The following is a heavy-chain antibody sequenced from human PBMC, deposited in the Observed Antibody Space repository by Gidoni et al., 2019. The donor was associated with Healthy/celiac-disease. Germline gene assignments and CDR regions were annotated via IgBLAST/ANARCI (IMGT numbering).Heavy chain of an antibody. CDR1: GGTFSSYT. CDR2: IIPILGIA. CDR3: ARSGSSGYYPRD. D-gene: IGHD3-22*01. V-gene: IGHV1-69*02. Sequence: QVQLVQSGAEVKKPGSSVKVSCKASGGTFSSYTISWVRQAPGQGLEWMGRIIPILGIANYAQKFQGRVTITADKSTSTAYMELSSLRSEDTAVYYCARSGSSGYYPRDWGQGTLVTVSS. J-gene: IGHJ4*02.